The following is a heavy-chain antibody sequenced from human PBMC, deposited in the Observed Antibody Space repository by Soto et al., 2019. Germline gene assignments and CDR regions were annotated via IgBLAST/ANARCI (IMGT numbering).Heavy chain of an antibody. Sequence: GGALRVSCAFSGFTCIDYSMSWIRQAPGKGLEWVSYISSSGGTIYYAGSVKGRFTISRDNAKNSLYLQMSSLRAEDTALYYCARDRNSNYKFDFWGQGTLVTVSS. CDR2: ISSSGGTI. D-gene: IGHD4-4*01. CDR3: ARDRNSNYKFDF. V-gene: IGHV3-11*01. J-gene: IGHJ4*02. CDR1: GFTCIDYS.